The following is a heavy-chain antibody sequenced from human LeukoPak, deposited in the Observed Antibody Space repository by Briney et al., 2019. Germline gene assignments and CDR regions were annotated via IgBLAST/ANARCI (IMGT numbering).Heavy chain of an antibody. D-gene: IGHD3-10*01. V-gene: IGHV3-13*01. CDR3: ARGSRGDFYYYMDV. CDR1: GFTFSNYD. CDR2: IRTAAGDT. Sequence: GGSLRLSCIASGFTFSNYDLHWVRQSTGKGLEWVSAIRTAAGDTHYSDSVKGRFTISRENAKNSVYLQMDSLRAGDTAVYFCARGSRGDFYYYMDVWGKGTTVTVSS. J-gene: IGHJ6*03.